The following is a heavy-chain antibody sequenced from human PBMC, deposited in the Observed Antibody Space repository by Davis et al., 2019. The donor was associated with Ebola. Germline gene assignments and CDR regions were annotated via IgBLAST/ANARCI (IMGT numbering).Heavy chain of an antibody. CDR1: GGTFSSYA. D-gene: IGHD2-2*01. CDR2: IIPIFGTA. Sequence: SVKVSCKASGGTFSSYAISWVRQAPGQGLEWMGGIIPIFGTANYAQKFQGRVTITADKSTSTAYMELSSLRVEDTAIYYCAREEGSSRWQNNWFDYWGQGTLVTVSS. V-gene: IGHV1-69*06. J-gene: IGHJ5*01. CDR3: AREEGSSRWQNNWFDY.